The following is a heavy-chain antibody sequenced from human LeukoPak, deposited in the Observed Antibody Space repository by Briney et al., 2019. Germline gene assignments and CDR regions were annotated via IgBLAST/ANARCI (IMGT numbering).Heavy chain of an antibody. Sequence: GASLKVSCKASGYTFTGYYMHWVRQAPSQGLEWMGRINPNSGGTNYAQKFQGRVTMTRDTSISTAYMELSRLRSDDTAVYYCARAGLPYYDSSGYSPFLIWGQGTMVTVSS. CDR3: ARAGLPYYDSSGYSPFLI. J-gene: IGHJ3*02. CDR2: INPNSGGT. D-gene: IGHD3-22*01. V-gene: IGHV1-2*06. CDR1: GYTFTGYY.